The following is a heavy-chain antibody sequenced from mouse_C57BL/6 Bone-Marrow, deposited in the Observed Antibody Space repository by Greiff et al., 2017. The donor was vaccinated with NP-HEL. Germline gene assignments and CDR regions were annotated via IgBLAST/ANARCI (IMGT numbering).Heavy chain of an antibody. J-gene: IGHJ4*01. Sequence: QVQLQQSGAELARPGASVKLSCKASGYTFTSYGISWVKQRTGQGLEWIGEIYPRSGNTYYNEKFKGKATLTADKSSSSAYMELRSLTSEDSAVYFCARPLWLHYAMDYWGQGTSVTVSS. D-gene: IGHD2-2*01. CDR2: IYPRSGNT. CDR3: ARPLWLHYAMDY. CDR1: GYTFTSYG. V-gene: IGHV1-81*01.